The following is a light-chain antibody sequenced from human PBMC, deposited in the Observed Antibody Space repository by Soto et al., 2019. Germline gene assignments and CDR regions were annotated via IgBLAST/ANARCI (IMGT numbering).Light chain of an antibody. V-gene: IGKV3-11*01. CDR3: QHRSNWPQT. J-gene: IGKJ1*01. Sequence: EIVLTQSPATLYLSPGERATLSCRASQSVTSYLAWYQQKPGPAPMLLIYDASNRATGIPARFSGSGSGTDFTLTISSLEPEDFAVYYCQHRSNWPQTFGQGTKVEIK. CDR1: QSVTSY. CDR2: DAS.